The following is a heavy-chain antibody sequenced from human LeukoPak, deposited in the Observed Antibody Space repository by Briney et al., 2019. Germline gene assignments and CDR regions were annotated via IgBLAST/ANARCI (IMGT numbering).Heavy chain of an antibody. CDR1: GFSFKDYA. V-gene: IGHV3-23*01. CDR2: ISISGDTI. Sequence: GVSPRLSCAASGFSFKDYAMTWVRQPPGKGLEWVSSISISGDTIYYADSVKGRFTISRDNAKNTLYLQMDRLSAEDTAVYYCAKDPWTLDGDYWGQGTLVTVSS. CDR3: AKDPWTLDGDY. D-gene: IGHD3/OR15-3a*01. J-gene: IGHJ4*02.